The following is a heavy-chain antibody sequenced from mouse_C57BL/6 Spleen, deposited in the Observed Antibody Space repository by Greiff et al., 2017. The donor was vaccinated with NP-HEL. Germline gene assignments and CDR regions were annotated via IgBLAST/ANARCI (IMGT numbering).Heavy chain of an antibody. J-gene: IGHJ2*01. D-gene: IGHD1-1*01. CDR2: IHPNSGST. Sequence: QVQLQQSGAELVKPGASVKLSCKASGYTFTSYWMHWVKQRPGQGLEWIGMIHPNSGSTNYNEKFKSKATLTVDKSSSTAYMQLSSLTSEDSAVYYCARSPYGSSFYYFDYWGQGTTLTVSS. CDR1: GYTFTSYW. V-gene: IGHV1-64*01. CDR3: ARSPYGSSFYYFDY.